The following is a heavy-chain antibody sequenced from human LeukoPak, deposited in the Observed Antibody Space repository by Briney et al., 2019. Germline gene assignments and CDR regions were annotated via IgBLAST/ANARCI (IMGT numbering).Heavy chain of an antibody. V-gene: IGHV4-34*01. CDR3: ARGIRRYYDSSGYYYFVLRGLLTNWFDP. Sequence: SETLSLTCAVYGGSFSGYYWSWIRQPPGKGLEWIGEINHSGSTNYNPSLKSRVTISVDTSKNQFSLKLSSVTAADTAVYYCARGIRRYYDSSGYYYFVLRGLLTNWFDPWGQGTLVTVSS. CDR2: INHSGST. D-gene: IGHD3-22*01. J-gene: IGHJ5*02. CDR1: GGSFSGYY.